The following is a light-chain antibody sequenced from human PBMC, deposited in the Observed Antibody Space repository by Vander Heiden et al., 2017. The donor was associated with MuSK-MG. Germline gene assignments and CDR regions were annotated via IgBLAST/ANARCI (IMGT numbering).Light chain of an antibody. V-gene: IGLV1-40*01. CDR1: SSNIGAGYD. CDR2: GNS. Sequence: QSVLKQPPSVSGAPGQRVTISCTGSSSNIGAGYDVHWYQQLPGTAPNLLIYGNSNRPSGVPDRFSGSKSGTSASLAITGLQAEDEADYDCQSYDSSLSGSGVFGGGTKLTVL. CDR3: QSYDSSLSGSGV. J-gene: IGLJ3*02.